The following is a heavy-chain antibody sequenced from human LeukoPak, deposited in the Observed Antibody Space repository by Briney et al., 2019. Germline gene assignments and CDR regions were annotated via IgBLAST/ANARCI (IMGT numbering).Heavy chain of an antibody. V-gene: IGHV4-38-2*02. D-gene: IGHD2-2*01. J-gene: IGHJ4*02. CDR2: IYHSGST. CDR3: ARDNGYQLPVDY. CDR1: GYSISSGYY. Sequence: SETLSLTCTVSGYSISSGYYWGWIRQPPGKGLEWIGSIYHSGSTYYNPSLKSRVTISVDTSKNQFSLKLSSVTAADTAVYYCARDNGYQLPVDYWGQGTLVTASS.